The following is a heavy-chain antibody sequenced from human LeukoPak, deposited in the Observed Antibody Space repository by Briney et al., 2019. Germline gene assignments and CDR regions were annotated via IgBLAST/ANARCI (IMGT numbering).Heavy chain of an antibody. CDR2: ISYDGSNK. V-gene: IGHV3-30-3*01. J-gene: IGHJ3*02. Sequence: GRSLRLSCAASGFTFSSYAMHWVRQAPGKGLEWVAVISYDGSNKYYADSVKGRFTISRDNSKNALYLQMNSLRAEDTAVYYCAVMDAFDIWGQGTMVTVSS. D-gene: IGHD2-8*01. CDR3: AVMDAFDI. CDR1: GFTFSSYA.